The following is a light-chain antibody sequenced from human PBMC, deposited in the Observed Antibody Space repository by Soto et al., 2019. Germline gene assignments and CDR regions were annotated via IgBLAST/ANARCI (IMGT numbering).Light chain of an antibody. CDR3: PQYGSSPIT. CDR1: QSLSGNY. Sequence: EIVLTQSPGTLSLSPGERATLSCRASQSLSGNYLAWYQQKPGQAPRFLIYGASNRATGIPDRFSGGGSGTDFALTISRPEPEDSAVYYCPQYGSSPITFGQGTRLEIK. CDR2: GAS. V-gene: IGKV3-20*01. J-gene: IGKJ5*01.